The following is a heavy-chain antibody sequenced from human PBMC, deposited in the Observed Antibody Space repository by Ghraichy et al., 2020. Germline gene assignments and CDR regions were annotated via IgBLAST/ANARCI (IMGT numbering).Heavy chain of an antibody. J-gene: IGHJ5*01. CDR2: MSYTGTT. CDR3: ARGFYDGSGYVDS. D-gene: IGHD3-22*01. Sequence: SETLSLTCDVSGDSMNSDDYYWAWIRQHPGKGLEWLGYMSYTGTTFYDTSLKSRLTMSVDTSNKQFFLTLSSVTAADTAMYFCARGFYDGSGYVDSWGQGTLVTVSS. V-gene: IGHV4-31*11. CDR1: GDSMNSDDYY.